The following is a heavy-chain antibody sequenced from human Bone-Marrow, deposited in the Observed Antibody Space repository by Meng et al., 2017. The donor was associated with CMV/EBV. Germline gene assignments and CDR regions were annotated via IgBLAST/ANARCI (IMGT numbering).Heavy chain of an antibody. V-gene: IGHV1-8*01. CDR2: MNPNSGNT. CDR1: GYTYTSYD. CDR3: ARGNRGRIAAAGYYYYCGKDV. Sequence: ASVKDSCKASGYTYTSYDINWVRQPTGQGLEWMGWMNPNSGNTGYAQKFQGRLTMTRNTSISTAYMELSNLISEDTAVYYCARGNRGRIAAAGYYYYCGKDVWGQGTTVTVSS. J-gene: IGHJ6*02. D-gene: IGHD6-13*01.